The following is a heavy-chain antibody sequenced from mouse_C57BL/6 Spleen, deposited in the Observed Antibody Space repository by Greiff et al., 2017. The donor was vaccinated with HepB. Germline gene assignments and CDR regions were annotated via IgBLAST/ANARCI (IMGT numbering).Heavy chain of an antibody. J-gene: IGHJ1*03. V-gene: IGHV5-17*01. CDR3: AFYDGYPHWYFDV. Sequence: EVQLVESGGGLVKPGGSLKLSCAASGFTFSDYGMHWVRQAPEKGLEWVAYISSGSSTIYYADTVKGRFTISRDNAKNTLFLQMTSLRSEDTAMYYCAFYDGYPHWYFDVWGTGTTVTVSS. D-gene: IGHD2-3*01. CDR2: ISSGSSTI. CDR1: GFTFSDYG.